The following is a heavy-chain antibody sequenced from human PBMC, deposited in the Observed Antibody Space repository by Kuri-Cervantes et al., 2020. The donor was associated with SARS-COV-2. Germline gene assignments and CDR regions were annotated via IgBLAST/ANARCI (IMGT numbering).Heavy chain of an antibody. D-gene: IGHD6-6*01. CDR3: ARGSKWRLVRHNVAFDL. Sequence: GGSLRLSCAASGFTFSSYEMNWVRQAPGKGLEWVSYISSSGSTIYYADSVKGRFTISRDNAKNSLYLQMNSLRAEDTAVYYCARGSKWRLVRHNVAFDLWGQGTLVTVSS. CDR1: GFTFSSYE. CDR2: ISSSGSTI. J-gene: IGHJ3*01. V-gene: IGHV3-48*03.